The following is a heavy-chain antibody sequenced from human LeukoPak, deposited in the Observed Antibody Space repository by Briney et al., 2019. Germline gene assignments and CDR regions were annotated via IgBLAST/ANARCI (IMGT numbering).Heavy chain of an antibody. J-gene: IGHJ4*02. CDR2: IRSTANGYAT. CDR1: GFTFSGSA. Sequence: GGSLRLSCAASGFTFSGSALHWVRQASGKGLEWVGRIRSTANGYATAYAASVKGRFTISRDDSKNTAYLQMDSLKTEDTAVYYRTSNYCSGGSCYLYWGQGTLVTVSS. CDR3: TSNYCSGGSCYLY. D-gene: IGHD2-15*01. V-gene: IGHV3-73*01.